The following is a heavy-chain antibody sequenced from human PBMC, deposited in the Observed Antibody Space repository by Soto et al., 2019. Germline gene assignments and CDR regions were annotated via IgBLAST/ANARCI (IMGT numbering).Heavy chain of an antibody. Sequence: SVKVSCKASGGTFSSYAITWVRQAPGQGLEWMGGIIPIFGTANYAQKFQGRVTITADESTSTAYMELSSLRSEDTAVYYCARVVISMGGPSASDLWGQGTIATVSS. J-gene: IGHJ3*01. CDR2: IIPIFGTA. V-gene: IGHV1-69*13. CDR3: ARVVISMGGPSASDL. D-gene: IGHD3-10*01. CDR1: GGTFSSYA.